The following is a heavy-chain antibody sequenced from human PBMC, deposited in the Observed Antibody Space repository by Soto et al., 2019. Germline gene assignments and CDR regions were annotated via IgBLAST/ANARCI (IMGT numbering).Heavy chain of an antibody. CDR1: GYSFTSYW. Sequence: GESLKISCKGSGYSFTSYWIGWVRQMPGKGLEWMGIIYPGDSDTRYSPSFQGQVTISADKSISTAYLQWSSLKASDTAMYYCARPASVVPAVPYYFDYWGQGTLVTVSS. CDR3: ARPASVVPAVPYYFDY. D-gene: IGHD2-2*01. V-gene: IGHV5-51*01. CDR2: IYPGDSDT. J-gene: IGHJ4*02.